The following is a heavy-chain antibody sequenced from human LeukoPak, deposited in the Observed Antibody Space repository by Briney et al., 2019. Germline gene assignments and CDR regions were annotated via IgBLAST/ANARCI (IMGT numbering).Heavy chain of an antibody. J-gene: IGHJ4*02. D-gene: IGHD5-18*01. CDR1: VFSFTNYW. CDR2: IYPGDSDT. Sequence: GESLKISCNASVFSFTNYWIAWVRQKPGEGLEWMGNIYPGDSDTRYNPSSQGQVTISADTSIKTAYLQWSSLKASDTAIYYCARRGGGNTGGFYFDYWGQGSLVTVSS. CDR3: ARRGGGNTGGFYFDY. V-gene: IGHV5-51*01.